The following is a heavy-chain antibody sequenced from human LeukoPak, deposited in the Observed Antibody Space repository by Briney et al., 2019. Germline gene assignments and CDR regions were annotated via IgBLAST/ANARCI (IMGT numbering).Heavy chain of an antibody. CDR2: IKSKTDGGTT. Sequence: GGSLRLSCAASGFTFSSYAMSWVRQAPGKGLEWVGRIKSKTDGGTTDYAAPVKGRFTISRDDSKNTLYLQMNSLKTEDTAVYYCTTAGYSYGYIVYWGQGTLVTVSS. J-gene: IGHJ4*02. CDR1: GFTFSSYA. D-gene: IGHD5-18*01. V-gene: IGHV3-15*01. CDR3: TTAGYSYGYIVY.